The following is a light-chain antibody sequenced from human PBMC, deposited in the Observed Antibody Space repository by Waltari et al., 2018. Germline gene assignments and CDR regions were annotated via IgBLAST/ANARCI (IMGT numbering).Light chain of an antibody. Sequence: DIVLTQARRTLSLPRAERVTLPCRASQSVSSSYLAWYQQKPGEAPRLLVYGASSRATGIPDRFSGSGSGTDFTLTISRLEPEDFAVYYCQQYGSSPLTFGGGTKVEIK. CDR1: QSVSSSY. CDR3: QQYGSSPLT. J-gene: IGKJ4*01. V-gene: IGKV3-20*01. CDR2: GAS.